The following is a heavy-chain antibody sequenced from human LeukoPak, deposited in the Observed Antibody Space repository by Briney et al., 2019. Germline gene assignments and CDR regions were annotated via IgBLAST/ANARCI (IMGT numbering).Heavy chain of an antibody. V-gene: IGHV5-51*01. D-gene: IGHD1-26*01. J-gene: IGHJ4*02. CDR1: GSSFTSYW. CDR2: IYPRDSDT. CDR3: ARLTYTGSYLAPFDY. Sequence: GASLKISCKSSGSSFTSYWIGWVRQMPGKGLEWMGIIYPRDSDTRYSPSLQGQVTISVDKSISTASLQWSSLKASDTAIYYCARLTYTGSYLAPFDYWGQGTLVTVSS.